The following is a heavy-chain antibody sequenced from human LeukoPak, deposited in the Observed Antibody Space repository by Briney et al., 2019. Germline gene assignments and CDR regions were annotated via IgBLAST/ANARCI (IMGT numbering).Heavy chain of an antibody. J-gene: IGHJ3*02. V-gene: IGHV4-34*01. Sequence: PSETLSLTCAVYGGSFSGYYWSWIRQPPGKGLEWIGEINHSGSTNYNPSLKSRVTTSVDTSKNQFSLKLSSVTAADTAVYYCARGLADIVVVPAAIAFDIWGQGTMVTVSS. D-gene: IGHD2-2*02. CDR1: GGSFSGYY. CDR3: ARGLADIVVVPAAIAFDI. CDR2: INHSGST.